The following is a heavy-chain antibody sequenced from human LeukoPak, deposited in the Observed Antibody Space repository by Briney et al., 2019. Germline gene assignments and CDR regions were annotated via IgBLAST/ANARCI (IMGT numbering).Heavy chain of an antibody. CDR2: ITGSGDST. Sequence: GGSLRLSCAASGFTFSRYGMSWVRQAPGKGLEWVSAITGSGDSTYYADSVKGRFTISRDNSKDTLYLQMNSLRAEDTAVYYCAKDYATVGDYDYWGQGTLVTVSS. D-gene: IGHD4-23*01. J-gene: IGHJ4*02. V-gene: IGHV3-23*01. CDR1: GFTFSRYG. CDR3: AKDYATVGDYDY.